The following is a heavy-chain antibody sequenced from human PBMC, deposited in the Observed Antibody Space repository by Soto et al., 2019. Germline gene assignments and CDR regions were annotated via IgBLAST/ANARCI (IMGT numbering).Heavy chain of an antibody. J-gene: IGHJ4*02. Sequence: ASVKVSCKASGNSFTTYYMHWVRQAPGQGLEWMGIINPSGGRTTYAQKFQGRVTMTRDTSTSTFHMELSSLTSEDTAVYYCAGLYHYDSSGYYDYWGQGXLVTVSS. CDR2: INPSGGRT. V-gene: IGHV1-46*01. D-gene: IGHD3-22*01. CDR3: AGLYHYDSSGYYDY. CDR1: GNSFTTYY.